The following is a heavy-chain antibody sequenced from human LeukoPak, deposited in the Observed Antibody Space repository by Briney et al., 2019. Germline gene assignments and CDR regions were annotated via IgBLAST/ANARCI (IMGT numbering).Heavy chain of an antibody. CDR2: INTNTGNP. CDR1: GYTFTSYA. D-gene: IGHD2-2*01. J-gene: IGHJ4*02. Sequence: ASVKVSCKASGYTFTSYAMNWVRQAPGQGLEWMGWINTNTGNPTYAQGFTGRFVFSLDTSVSTAYLQISSLKAEDTAVYYCARESATNVQAAMGVDYWGQGTLVTVSS. V-gene: IGHV7-4-1*02. CDR3: ARESATNVQAAMGVDY.